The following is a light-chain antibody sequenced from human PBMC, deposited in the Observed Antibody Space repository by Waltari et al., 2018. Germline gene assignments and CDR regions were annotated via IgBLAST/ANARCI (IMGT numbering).Light chain of an antibody. CDR1: SGYSSNV. CDR3: QTGGHGTWV. Sequence: QLVLTQSPSASASLGASVKLTCTLSSGYSSNVIAWLQQQPEKGPRSLMKVNSDGSHSKGDEIPDRFSGSSSGAGRYLTISNLQSEDEADYYCQTGGHGTWVFGGGTKLTVL. CDR2: VNSDGSH. V-gene: IGLV4-69*01. J-gene: IGLJ3*02.